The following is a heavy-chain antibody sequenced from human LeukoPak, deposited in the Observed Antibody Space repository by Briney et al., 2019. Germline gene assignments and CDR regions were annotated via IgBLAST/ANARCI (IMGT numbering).Heavy chain of an antibody. CDR3: ARDKLVVTTVTTGAYYYGMDV. CDR1: GGSISSGGYY. V-gene: IGHV4-31*03. Sequence: SETLSLTCTVSGGSISSGGYYWSWIRQHPGKGLEWIGYIYYSGSTYYNPSLKSRVTISVDTSKNQFSLKLSSVTAADTAVYYCARDKLVVTTVTTGAYYYGMDVWGQGTTVTVSS. J-gene: IGHJ6*02. D-gene: IGHD4-11*01. CDR2: IYYSGST.